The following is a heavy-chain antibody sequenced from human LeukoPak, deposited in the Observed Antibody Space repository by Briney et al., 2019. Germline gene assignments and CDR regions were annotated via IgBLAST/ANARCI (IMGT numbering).Heavy chain of an antibody. CDR2: INPSGGST. J-gene: IGHJ4*02. D-gene: IGHD3-10*01. CDR1: GYTFTSYY. CDR3: ARDDSSGVRGVILPNY. V-gene: IGHV1-46*01. Sequence: ASVKVPCKASGYTFTSYYMHWVRQAPGQGLEWMGIINPSGGSTSYAQKFQGRVTMTRDTSTSTVYMELSSLRSEDTAVYYCARDDSSGVRGVILPNYWGQGTLVTVSS.